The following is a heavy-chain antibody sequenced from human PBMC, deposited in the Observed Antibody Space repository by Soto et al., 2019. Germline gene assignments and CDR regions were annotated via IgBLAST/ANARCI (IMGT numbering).Heavy chain of an antibody. Sequence: QPGGSLRLSCAASGFTFSSFALSWVRQAPGKGLEWVSAISGSGDGTDYADSVKGRFTISRDNSKNTLYLQMNSLRAEDTAVYYCAGPGYSSQDYWGQGALVTVSS. CDR1: GFTFSSFA. D-gene: IGHD5-18*01. CDR3: AGPGYSSQDY. J-gene: IGHJ4*02. V-gene: IGHV3-23*01. CDR2: ISGSGDGT.